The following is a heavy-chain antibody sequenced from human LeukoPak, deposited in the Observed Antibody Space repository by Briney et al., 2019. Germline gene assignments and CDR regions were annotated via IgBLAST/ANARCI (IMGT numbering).Heavy chain of an antibody. D-gene: IGHD1-26*01. CDR3: ARESRRVGEGDFDY. CDR1: GFTFSTYG. CDR2: VTGSGRST. J-gene: IGHJ4*02. Sequence: GGSLRLSCVASGFTFSTYGMSWVRQAPGKGLEWVSGVTGSGRSTYYADSVKGRFTISRDNSKDTVYLQMNSLRAEDTAVYYCARESRRVGEGDFDYWGQGTLVTVSS. V-gene: IGHV3-23*01.